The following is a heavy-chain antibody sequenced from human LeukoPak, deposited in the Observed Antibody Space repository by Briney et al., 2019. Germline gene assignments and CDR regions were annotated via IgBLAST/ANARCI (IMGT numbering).Heavy chain of an antibody. D-gene: IGHD3-9*01. CDR2: ISGSGGST. CDR1: GFTFSSYA. Sequence: GGSLRPSCAASGFTFSSYAMSWVRQAPGKGLEWVSAISGSGGSTYYADSVKGRFTISRDNSKNTLYLQMNSLRAEDTAVYYCARDGGYDILTGYPSDYWGQGTLVTVSS. V-gene: IGHV3-23*01. CDR3: ARDGGYDILTGYPSDY. J-gene: IGHJ4*02.